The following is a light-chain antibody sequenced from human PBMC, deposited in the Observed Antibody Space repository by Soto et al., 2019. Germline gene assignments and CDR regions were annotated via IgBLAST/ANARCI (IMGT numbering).Light chain of an antibody. J-gene: IGLJ2*01. V-gene: IGLV1-47*01. CDR3: ATWDDSLYGVV. Sequence: QSVLTQPPSASGTPGQRVTISCSGSRSNIGSNYVYWYQQLPGTAPKLLIYRNNQRPSGVPDRFSGSKSGTSASLAISGLRSEDEADYYCATWDDSLYGVVFGGGTQLTVL. CDR2: RNN. CDR1: RSNIGSNY.